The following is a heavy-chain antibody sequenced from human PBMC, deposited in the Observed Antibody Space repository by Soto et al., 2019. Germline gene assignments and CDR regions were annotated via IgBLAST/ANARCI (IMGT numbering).Heavy chain of an antibody. D-gene: IGHD3-3*01. V-gene: IGHV4-34*01. CDR2: INHSGST. CDR3: ARGPKIFGVVPYY. CDR1: GGSFSGYY. Sequence: QVQLQQWGAGLLKPSETLSLTCAVYGGSFSGYYWSWIRQPPGKGLEWIGEINHSGSTNYNPSLKSRVTISVDTSKNQFSLKLSSVTAADTAVYYCARGPKIFGVVPYYWGQGTVVTVSS. J-gene: IGHJ4*02.